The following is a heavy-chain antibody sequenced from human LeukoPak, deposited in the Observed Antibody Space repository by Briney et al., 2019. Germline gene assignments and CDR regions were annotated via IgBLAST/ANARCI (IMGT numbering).Heavy chain of an antibody. CDR3: ARVTRYCSSSSCYSYSYYHYMDV. Sequence: SETLSLTCTVSGSSISSGSYYWSWIRQPAGKGLEWIGRIYTSGSTNYNPSLKSRVTISVDTSKNQFSLKLSSVTAADTAVYSCARVTRYCSSSSCYSYSYYHYMDVWGKGTTVTVSS. V-gene: IGHV4-61*02. CDR1: GSSISSGSYY. CDR2: IYTSGST. D-gene: IGHD2-2*01. J-gene: IGHJ6*03.